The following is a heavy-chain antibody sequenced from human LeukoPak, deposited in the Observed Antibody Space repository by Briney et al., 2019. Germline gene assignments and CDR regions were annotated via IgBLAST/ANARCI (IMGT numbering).Heavy chain of an antibody. CDR3: AKGIDYYGSGTQRPY. CDR2: ISGSGGST. CDR1: GFTFSSYA. V-gene: IGHV3-23*01. J-gene: IGHJ4*02. D-gene: IGHD3-10*01. Sequence: GGSLRLSCAASGFTFSSYAMSWVRQAPGKGLEWVSAISGSGGSTYYADSVKGRFTISRDNSKNTLYLQMNSLRAEDTAVYYCAKGIDYYGSGTQRPYWGQGTLVTVSS.